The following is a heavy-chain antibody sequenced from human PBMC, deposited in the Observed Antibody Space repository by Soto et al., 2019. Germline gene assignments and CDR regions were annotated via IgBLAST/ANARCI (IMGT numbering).Heavy chain of an antibody. CDR2: ISPNSGNT. CDR1: GYTFTRNG. Sequence: QVHLVQSGAEVKKPGASVNVSCKTSGYTFTRNGISWVRQAPGQGLEWMGWISPNSGNTRYAQKLQDRVIMTTDTSTSTAYTELRSLRPDDTAVYYCVKDPDSNSGPYRDVWRPGTTVPVS. J-gene: IGHJ6*03. D-gene: IGHD3-22*01. V-gene: IGHV1-18*01. CDR3: VKDPDSNSGPYRDV.